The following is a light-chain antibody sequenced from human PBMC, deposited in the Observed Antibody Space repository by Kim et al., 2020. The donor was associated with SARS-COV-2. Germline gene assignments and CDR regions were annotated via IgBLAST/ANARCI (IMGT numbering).Light chain of an antibody. CDR1: SLRTYY. J-gene: IGLJ2*01. CDR2: GKN. Sequence: SSELTQDHAVSVALGQTVRITCQGDSLRTYYTTWFQQKPGQAPIVVFYGKNNRPSGIPDRFSGSSSGNTASLTITATQAGDEADYYCNSRDNNDNVLFGGGTQLTVL. CDR3: NSRDNNDNVL. V-gene: IGLV3-19*01.